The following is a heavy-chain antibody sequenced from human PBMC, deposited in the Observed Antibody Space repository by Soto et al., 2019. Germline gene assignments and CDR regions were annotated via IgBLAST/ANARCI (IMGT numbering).Heavy chain of an antibody. V-gene: IGHV1-18*01. J-gene: IGHJ3*02. CDR1: GYTVTSYG. CDR2: ISAYNGNT. D-gene: IGHD3-22*01. Sequence: ASVKVSCKASGYTVTSYGISWVRQAPGQGLEWMGWISAYNGNTNYAQKLQGRVTMTTDTSTSTAYMELRSLRSDDTAVYYCARDRKVFYDSSGTPDAFDIWGQGTMVTVSS. CDR3: ARDRKVFYDSSGTPDAFDI.